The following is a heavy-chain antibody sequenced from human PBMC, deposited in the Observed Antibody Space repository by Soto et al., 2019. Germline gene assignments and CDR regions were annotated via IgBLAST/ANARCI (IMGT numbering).Heavy chain of an antibody. Sequence: QLQLQESGPGLVKPSETLSLTCTVSGGSISSSSYYWGWIRQPPGKVLEWIGSIYYSGSTFYSPALRSRVAISVDTSKNQFSLRVSSVTAADTAGYYCAREYSSAPDYWGQGTLVTVSS. V-gene: IGHV4-39*02. CDR2: IYYSGST. D-gene: IGHD6-25*01. CDR3: AREYSSAPDY. CDR1: GGSISSSSYY. J-gene: IGHJ4*02.